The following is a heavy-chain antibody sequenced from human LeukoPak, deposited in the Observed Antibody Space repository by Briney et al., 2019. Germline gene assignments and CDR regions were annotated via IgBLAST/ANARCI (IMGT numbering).Heavy chain of an antibody. D-gene: IGHD7-27*01. V-gene: IGHV4-59*01. J-gene: IGHJ5*02. CDR1: GGSISSYY. CDR3: ARRRNLTVSWFAP. CDR2: IYYSGST. Sequence: SETLSLTCTVSGGSISSYYWSWIRQPPGKGLEWIGYIYYSGSTNYNPSLKSRVTISVDTSKNQFSLKLSSVTAADTAVYYCARRRNLTVSWFAPWGRGTLVTVSS.